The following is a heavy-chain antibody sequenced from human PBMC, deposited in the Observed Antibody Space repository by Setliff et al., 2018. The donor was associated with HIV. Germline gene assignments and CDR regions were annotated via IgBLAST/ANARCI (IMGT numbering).Heavy chain of an antibody. CDR3: ARSITTAGTVFDY. J-gene: IGHJ4*02. D-gene: IGHD6-13*01. V-gene: IGHV6-1*01. CDR2: TFHRSKWYS. Sequence: QTLSLTCAISGDSVSNYSVAWNWIRQSPSRGLEWLGRTFHRSKWYSDYAESMRSRITINPDTSKNQLSLQLHSVTPEDTAVYYCARSITTAGTVFDYWGQGTLVTVLL. CDR1: GDSVSNYSVA.